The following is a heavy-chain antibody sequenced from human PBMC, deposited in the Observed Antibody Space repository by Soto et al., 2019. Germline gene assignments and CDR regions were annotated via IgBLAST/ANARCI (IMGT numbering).Heavy chain of an antibody. Sequence: ASVKVSCKASGDTFTTYDINWVRQATGHGLEWMGWLNPNSGNIGYAQRFQGRVTMTRDTAIRTAYREVSSLRSDDTAVYSCARGRASGSYSLLDYWGQGTLVTVSS. CDR1: GDTFTTYD. D-gene: IGHD3-10*01. CDR2: LNPNSGNI. CDR3: ARGRASGSYSLLDY. J-gene: IGHJ4*02. V-gene: IGHV1-8*01.